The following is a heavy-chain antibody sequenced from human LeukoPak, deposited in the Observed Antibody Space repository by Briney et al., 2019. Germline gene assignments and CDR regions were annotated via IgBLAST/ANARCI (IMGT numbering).Heavy chain of an antibody. V-gene: IGHV4-59*01. D-gene: IGHD3-10*01. CDR2: IYYSGDT. Sequence: SETLSLTCTVSDGAIAGYSWSWIRQAPGKGLEWIGYIYYSGDTNYNPSLQSRVTVSVDTPKNQFSLRLTSVSAADTAVYYCVRGPYGSGISNWFDPWGQGTQVIVSS. J-gene: IGHJ5*02. CDR1: DGAIAGYS. CDR3: VRGPYGSGISNWFDP.